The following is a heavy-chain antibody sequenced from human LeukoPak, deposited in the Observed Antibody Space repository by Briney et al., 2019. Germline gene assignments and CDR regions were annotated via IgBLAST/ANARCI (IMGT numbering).Heavy chain of an antibody. D-gene: IGHD5-18*01. CDR2: IYSGGST. Sequence: GGSLRLSCAASGFTVSSNYMSWVRQAPGKGLEWVSVIYSGGSTYYADSVKGRFTIPRDNSKNTLYLQMNSLRAEDTAVYYCARDLRPDGYWTLESWGQGTLVTVSS. J-gene: IGHJ5*01. V-gene: IGHV3-66*02. CDR3: ARDLRPDGYWTLES. CDR1: GFTVSSNY.